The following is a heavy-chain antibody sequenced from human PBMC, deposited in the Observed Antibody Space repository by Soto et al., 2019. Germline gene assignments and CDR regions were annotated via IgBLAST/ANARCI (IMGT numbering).Heavy chain of an antibody. Sequence: EVQLLESGGGLVQPGGSLRLSCAASGFSFSTYAMTWVRQAPGKGLEWVSTISGSGGNTFYADSMKGRFTISRDNSKKMAYLQMNSLTAEDTAVYYCAKALSTSIFEVLTLFDHWGQGTLVTVSS. CDR3: AKALSTSIFEVLTLFDH. J-gene: IGHJ4*02. V-gene: IGHV3-23*01. D-gene: IGHD3-3*01. CDR1: GFSFSTYA. CDR2: ISGSGGNT.